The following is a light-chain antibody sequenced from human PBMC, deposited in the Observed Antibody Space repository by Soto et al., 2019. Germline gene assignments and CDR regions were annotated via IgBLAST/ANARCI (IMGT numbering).Light chain of an antibody. Sequence: EIVMTQSPATLSVSPGERATLSCRASQGVSSNLAWYQQKPGQAPRLLIYGASTRATGIPARFSGSGSGTEFTLTNSSLPTEDVAIYCCQQYNNWPPDRTFGQGTKVEIK. J-gene: IGKJ1*01. CDR2: GAS. V-gene: IGKV3-15*01. CDR1: QGVSSN. CDR3: QQYNNWPPDRT.